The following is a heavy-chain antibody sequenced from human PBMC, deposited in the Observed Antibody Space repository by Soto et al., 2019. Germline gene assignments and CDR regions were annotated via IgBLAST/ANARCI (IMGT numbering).Heavy chain of an antibody. D-gene: IGHD6-13*01. V-gene: IGHV1-18*04. CDR1: GYTFTSYG. Sequence: QVQLVQSGAEVKKPGASVTVSCKASGYTFTSYGISWVRQAPGQGLEWMGWISVYSGDTNYAQKLQGRVTVTTDPSTTTAYMELRGLRSDDTAVYYCAKVSGAGAGPVRRYDSWGQGTLVTVSS. CDR2: ISVYSGDT. J-gene: IGHJ4*02. CDR3: AKVSGAGAGPVRRYDS.